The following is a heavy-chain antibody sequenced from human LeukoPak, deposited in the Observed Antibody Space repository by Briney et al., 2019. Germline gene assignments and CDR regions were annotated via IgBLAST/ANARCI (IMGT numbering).Heavy chain of an antibody. CDR1: GFTFSSYA. D-gene: IGHD4-11*01. CDR3: AKGGGATVPFDN. CDR2: ISVSGGST. V-gene: IGHV3-23*01. Sequence: GGSLKLSCAASGFTFSSYAMSWVRQAPGKGLEWVSVISVSGGSTYYADSVKGRFTISRDNSKNTLYLQMNSLRVEDTAVYYCAKGGGATVPFDNWGQGTLVTVSS. J-gene: IGHJ4*02.